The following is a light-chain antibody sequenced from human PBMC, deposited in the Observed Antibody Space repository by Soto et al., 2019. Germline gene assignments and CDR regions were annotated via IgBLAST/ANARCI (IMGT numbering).Light chain of an antibody. CDR1: QTINNY. J-gene: IGKJ5*01. Sequence: DIQMTQSPSYLSASVGDTVSSTCRASQTINNYLNWYQQKPGKAPKLLIYAASNLQSGVPSRFIGSGSGTDFTLTISCLQSEDFATYYCQQYYSYPAITFGQGTRLEI. CDR3: QQYYSYPAIT. V-gene: IGKV1-39*01. CDR2: AAS.